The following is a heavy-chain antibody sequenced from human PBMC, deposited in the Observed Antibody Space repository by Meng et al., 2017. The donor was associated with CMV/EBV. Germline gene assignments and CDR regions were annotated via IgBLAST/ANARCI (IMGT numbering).Heavy chain of an antibody. D-gene: IGHD3-10*01. J-gene: IGHJ5*02. CDR3: AAGDGSGIGDNWFDP. Sequence: VYGGSFSGYYWSWIRQPPGKGLEWIGEINHSGSTNCNPSLKSRVTISVDTSKNQFSLKLSSVTAADTAVYYCAAGDGSGIGDNWFDPWGQGTLVTVSS. CDR2: INHSGST. CDR1: GGSFSGYY. V-gene: IGHV4-34*01.